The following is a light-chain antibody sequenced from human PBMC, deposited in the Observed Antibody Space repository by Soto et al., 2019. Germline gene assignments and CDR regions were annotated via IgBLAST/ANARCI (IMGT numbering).Light chain of an antibody. V-gene: IGKV3D-15*01. CDR1: QTVSSH. Sequence: EVVMTQSPVTLSVSLGQRATLSCRASQTVSSHIAWYQQKPGQAPRLLISGVFVRATGIPGRFSGSGSGTEFTITISSLQSEDFATYYCQQGDIWPWTFGQGTKVEMK. CDR2: GVF. J-gene: IGKJ1*01. CDR3: QQGDIWPWT.